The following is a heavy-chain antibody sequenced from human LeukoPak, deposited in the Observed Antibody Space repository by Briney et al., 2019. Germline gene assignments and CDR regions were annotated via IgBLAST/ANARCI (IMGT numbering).Heavy chain of an antibody. Sequence: PGGSLRLSCAASGFTFSSYAMHWVRQAPGKGLEWVSTITAGGTSTYYADSVKGRFTISRDNSKNTLYLQMNSLRVEDTAVYYCAKALGDSSGWYPGYYFDYWGQGTLVTVSS. J-gene: IGHJ4*02. CDR2: ITAGGTST. V-gene: IGHV3-23*01. D-gene: IGHD6-19*01. CDR3: AKALGDSSGWYPGYYFDY. CDR1: GFTFSSYA.